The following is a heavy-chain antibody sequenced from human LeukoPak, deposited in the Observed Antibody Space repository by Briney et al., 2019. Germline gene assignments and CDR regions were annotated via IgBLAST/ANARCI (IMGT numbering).Heavy chain of an antibody. D-gene: IGHD5-18*01. V-gene: IGHV4-34*01. CDR2: INHSGST. Sequence: PSETLSLTCAVYGGSFSGYYWSWIRQPPGKGLEWIGEINHSGSTNYNPSLKSRVTISVDTSKNQFSLKLSSVTAADTAVYYCARTVKYSYGYSWFDCWGQGTLVTVSS. CDR1: GGSFSGYY. J-gene: IGHJ4*02. CDR3: ARTVKYSYGYSWFDC.